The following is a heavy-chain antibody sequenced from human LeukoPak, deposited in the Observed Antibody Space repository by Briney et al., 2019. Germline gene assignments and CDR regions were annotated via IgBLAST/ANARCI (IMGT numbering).Heavy chain of an antibody. CDR2: FYYSGST. Sequence: LSETLALTCTCSGASISSYYWSGIRQPPGKGLEWVGYFYYSGSTNYRPSLKSRVTISVDTSNNQFSLKLSSVTAADTAVYYCARGPGGWFGELLFDYWGQGTLVTVSS. CDR1: GASISSYY. CDR3: ARGPGGWFGELLFDY. V-gene: IGHV4-59*01. D-gene: IGHD3-10*01. J-gene: IGHJ4*02.